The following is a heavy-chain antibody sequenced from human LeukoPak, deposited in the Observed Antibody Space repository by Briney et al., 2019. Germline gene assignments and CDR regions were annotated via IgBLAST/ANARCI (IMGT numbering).Heavy chain of an antibody. V-gene: IGHV4-4*07. CDR3: ARGHNWDDVFDI. CDR1: GGSISNYY. Sequence: SETLSLTCTVSGGSISNYYWNWIRQPPRKGLEWIGRIYTSGSTNSNPSLKSRVIISLDTSKNQFSLKLTSVTAADTVVYYCARGHNWDDVFDIWGQGTMVTVSS. D-gene: IGHD1-20*01. CDR2: IYTSGST. J-gene: IGHJ3*02.